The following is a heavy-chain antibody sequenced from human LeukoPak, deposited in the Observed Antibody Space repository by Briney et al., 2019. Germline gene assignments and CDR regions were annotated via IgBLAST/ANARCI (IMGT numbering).Heavy chain of an antibody. V-gene: IGHV4-34*01. CDR2: INHSGST. CDR3: ARSRIVASGPNLY. J-gene: IGHJ4*02. Sequence: PGGSLRLSCAASGFTFSNSGMHWIRQPPGKGLEWIGEINHSGSTNYNPSLKSRVTISVDTSKNQFSLKLSSVTAADTAVYYCARSRIVASGPNLYWGQGTLVTVSS. D-gene: IGHD3-22*01. CDR1: GFTFSNSG.